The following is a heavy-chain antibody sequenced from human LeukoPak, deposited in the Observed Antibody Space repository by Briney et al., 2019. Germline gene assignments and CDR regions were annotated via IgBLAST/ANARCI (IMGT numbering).Heavy chain of an antibody. D-gene: IGHD6-13*01. V-gene: IGHV3-9*01. Sequence: TGGSLRLSCAASGFTFDDYTMHWVRQAPGKGLEWVSGISWNSGSIGYADSVKGRFTISRDNAKNSLYLQMNSLRAEDTALYYCAKDISYSSSWVDYWGQGTLVTVSS. J-gene: IGHJ4*02. CDR2: ISWNSGSI. CDR3: AKDISYSSSWVDY. CDR1: GFTFDDYT.